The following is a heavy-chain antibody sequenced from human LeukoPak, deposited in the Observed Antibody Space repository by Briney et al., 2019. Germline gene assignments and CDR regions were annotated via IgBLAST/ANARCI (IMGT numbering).Heavy chain of an antibody. Sequence: KAAGPTLMKPTPTLTLTCTFSGFPRRTRGVGVGWIRQPPGKGLEWVVVLDWDDNKRYSPSLKSRVTITKDTSKSQVVIRMTNMDPVDTATYYCAHRQNTLGSAFYIWGQGTMVTVS. CDR2: LDWDDNK. CDR1: GFPRRTRGVG. CDR3: AHRQNTLGSAFYI. J-gene: IGHJ3*02. D-gene: IGHD1-26*01. V-gene: IGHV2-5*02.